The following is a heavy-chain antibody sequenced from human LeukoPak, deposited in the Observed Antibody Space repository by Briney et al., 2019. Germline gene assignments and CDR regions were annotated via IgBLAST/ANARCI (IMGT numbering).Heavy chain of an antibody. Sequence: SETLSLTCAVSGGSISSNNWWSWVRQPPGKGLEWIGEIHHSGSTNYNPSLKSRVTISVDKSKNQFSLKLSSVTAADTAVYYCARLTYYDFWSGYVDYWGQGTLVTVSS. D-gene: IGHD3-3*01. CDR1: GGSISSNNW. J-gene: IGHJ4*02. CDR2: IHHSGST. V-gene: IGHV4-4*02. CDR3: ARLTYYDFWSGYVDY.